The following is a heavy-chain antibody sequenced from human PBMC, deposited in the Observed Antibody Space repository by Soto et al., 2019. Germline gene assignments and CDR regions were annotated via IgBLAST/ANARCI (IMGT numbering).Heavy chain of an antibody. J-gene: IGHJ4*02. CDR1: GGSISSGNYY. D-gene: IGHD2-8*02. CDR2: ISYSGSA. V-gene: IGHV4-30-4*01. CDR3: ARDKLTGLFDD. Sequence: SETLSLTCTVSGGSISSGNYYWSWIRQPPGKGLEWIGFISYSGSAYYNPSLKSRVTISVDTSKNQFSLKLTSVTAADTAVDYCARDKLTGLFDDWGKGTLVTVSS.